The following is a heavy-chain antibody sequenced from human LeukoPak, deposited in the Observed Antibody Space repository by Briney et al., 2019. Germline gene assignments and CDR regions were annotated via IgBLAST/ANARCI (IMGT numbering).Heavy chain of an antibody. J-gene: IGHJ4*02. CDR1: GVTFSSYA. CDR2: ISGSGGST. V-gene: IGHV3-23*01. Sequence: GGSLRPSCAASGVTFSSYAMSWVRQAPGKGLEWVSAISGSGGSTYYADSVKGRFTISRDNSKNTLYLQMNSLRAEDTAVYYCAKDHLTMSSPDYWGQGTLVTVSS. D-gene: IGHD3-22*01. CDR3: AKDHLTMSSPDY.